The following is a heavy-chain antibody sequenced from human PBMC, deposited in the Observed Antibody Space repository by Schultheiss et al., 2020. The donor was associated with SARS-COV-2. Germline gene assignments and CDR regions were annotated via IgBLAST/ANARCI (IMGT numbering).Heavy chain of an antibody. CDR2: IYYSGST. CDR3: AGVAATPSYAFDI. CDR1: GGSFSGYY. D-gene: IGHD2-15*01. J-gene: IGHJ3*02. Sequence: SETLSLTCTVSGGSFSGYYWSWIRQPPGKGLEWIGYIYYSGSTNYNPSLKSRVTISVDTSKNQFSLKLSSVTAADTAVYYCAGVAATPSYAFDIWGQGTMVTVSS. V-gene: IGHV4-59*01.